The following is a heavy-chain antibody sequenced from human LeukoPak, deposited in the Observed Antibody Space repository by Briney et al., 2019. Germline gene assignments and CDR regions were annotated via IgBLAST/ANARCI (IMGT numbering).Heavy chain of an antibody. J-gene: IGHJ4*02. V-gene: IGHV1-18*01. CDR3: VRDLPSDAVAVY. CDR1: GYTFTSYG. D-gene: IGHD6-19*01. CDR2: ISAYNGNT. Sequence: ASVKVSCKASGYTFTSYGISWVRQAPGQGLEWMGWISAYNGNTNYAQKLQGRVTMTTDTSTSTAYMELRSLRSDDTAMYYCVRDLPSDAVAVYWGQGTLVTVSS.